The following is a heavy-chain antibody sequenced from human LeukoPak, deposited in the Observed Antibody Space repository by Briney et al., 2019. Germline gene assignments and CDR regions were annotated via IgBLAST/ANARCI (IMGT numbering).Heavy chain of an antibody. CDR1: GFTLSGSA. CDR2: IRSKANSYAT. CDR3: TRPSYDSSVSGVVY. V-gene: IGHV3-73*01. D-gene: IGHD3-22*01. J-gene: IGHJ4*02. Sequence: GGSLRLSCATSGFTLSGSAIHWVRQASGKGLEWVGRIRSKANSYATTDVASVKGRFTISRDDSKNTAYLEMSSLKTEDTAVYYCTRPSYDSSVSGVVYWGQGTLVTVSS.